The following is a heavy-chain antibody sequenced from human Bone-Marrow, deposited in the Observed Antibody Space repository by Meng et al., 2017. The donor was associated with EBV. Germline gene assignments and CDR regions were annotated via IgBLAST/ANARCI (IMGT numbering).Heavy chain of an antibody. D-gene: IGHD3-16*01. CDR1: CDSISRSKW. CDR3: VRNWGYYFDS. J-gene: IGHJ4*02. V-gene: IGHV4-4*02. Sequence: GQRLEWGRGRVTRSGTLSRTCVVSCDSISRSKWWSWVRHPPGKGLEWIGEVSLWVTSSYNPSLQSRGTISLDKSNNQFALNLNSVTAADTAVYYCVRNWGYYFDSWGQGTLVTSPQ. CDR2: VSLWVTS.